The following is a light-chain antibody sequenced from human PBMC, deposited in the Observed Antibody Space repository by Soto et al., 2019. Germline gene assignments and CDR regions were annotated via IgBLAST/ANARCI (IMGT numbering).Light chain of an antibody. CDR1: PSDVGGFDY. CDR3: SSYATSSDYV. Sequence: QSALTQPASVSGSPGQSITISCIGTPSDVGGFDYVSWYQQYPGKAPKLLIHAVTDRPPGVSGRFSGSKSGDTASLTISGLQPEDEADYYCSSYATSSDYVFGTGTKATVL. V-gene: IGLV2-14*01. CDR2: AVT. J-gene: IGLJ1*01.